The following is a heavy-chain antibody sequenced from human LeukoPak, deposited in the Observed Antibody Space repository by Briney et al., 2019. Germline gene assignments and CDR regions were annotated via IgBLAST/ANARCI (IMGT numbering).Heavy chain of an antibody. Sequence: QPGGSLRLSCAASGFTFSIYSMNWVRQAPGKGLEWVSYISSSSSTIYYADSVKGRFTISRDNSKNTLYLQMNSLRAEDTAVYYCAKYSSGWSTFDYWGQGALVTVSS. CDR3: AKYSSGWSTFDY. V-gene: IGHV3-48*01. CDR2: ISSSSSTI. D-gene: IGHD6-19*01. J-gene: IGHJ4*02. CDR1: GFTFSIYS.